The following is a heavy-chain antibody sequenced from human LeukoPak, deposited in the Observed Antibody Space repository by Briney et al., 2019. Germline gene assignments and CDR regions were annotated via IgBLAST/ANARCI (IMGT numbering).Heavy chain of an antibody. CDR2: INAYNGNT. CDR3: ARDRHIATAVYYYYMDV. Sequence: GASVKVSCKASGYTFTSYIISWVRQAPRQGLEWMGWINAYNGNTDYAQRVQGRVTMTTDTSTSTAYMELRSLRSDDTAVYYCARDRHIATAVYYYYMDVWGKGTPVTVSS. CDR1: GYTFTSYI. V-gene: IGHV1-18*01. J-gene: IGHJ6*03. D-gene: IGHD6-13*01.